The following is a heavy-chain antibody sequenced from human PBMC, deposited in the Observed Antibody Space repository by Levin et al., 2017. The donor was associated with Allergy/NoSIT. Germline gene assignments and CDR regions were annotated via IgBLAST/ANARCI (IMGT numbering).Heavy chain of an antibody. CDR3: ARALDY. CDR2: IIGGSNTI. V-gene: IGHV3-48*02. CDR1: GFTLSSYS. J-gene: IGHJ4*02. Sequence: GGSLRLSCAASGFTLSSYSINWVRQAPGKGLEWVSTIIGGSNTIYYADSVKGRFTISSDNAKNSLYLQMNSLRDEDTAMYYCARALDYWGQGTLVTVSS.